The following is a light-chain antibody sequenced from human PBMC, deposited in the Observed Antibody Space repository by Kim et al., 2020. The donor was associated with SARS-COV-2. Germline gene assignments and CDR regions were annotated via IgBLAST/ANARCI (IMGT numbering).Light chain of an antibody. CDR1: SLRSYY. Sequence: SSELTQDPAVSVALGQTVRITCQGDSLRSYYATWYQQRPRQPPVLVIYGRNNRPSGIPDRFSGSSSGNTASLTISGAQAEDEADFYCQSRDSGGNVLFGGGTQLTVL. J-gene: IGLJ2*01. CDR3: QSRDSGGNVL. V-gene: IGLV3-19*01. CDR2: GRN.